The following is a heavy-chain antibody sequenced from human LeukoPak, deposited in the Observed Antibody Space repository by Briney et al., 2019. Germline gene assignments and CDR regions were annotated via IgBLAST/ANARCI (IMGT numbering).Heavy chain of an antibody. CDR1: GFTFSSYA. J-gene: IGHJ4*02. CDR2: ISGSGGST. V-gene: IGHV3-23*01. CDR3: AKEVMYDFWSGYPPHLDY. D-gene: IGHD3-3*01. Sequence: PGGSLRLSCAASGFTFSSYATSWVRQAPGKGLEWVSAISGSGGSTYYADSVKGRFTISRDNSKNTLYLQMNSLRAEDTAVYYCAKEVMYDFWSGYPPHLDYWGQGTLVTVSS.